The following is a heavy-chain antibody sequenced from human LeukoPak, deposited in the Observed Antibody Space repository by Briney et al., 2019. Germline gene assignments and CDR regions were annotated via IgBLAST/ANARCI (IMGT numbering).Heavy chain of an antibody. J-gene: IGHJ3*02. CDR2: INPNSGGT. CDR1: GYTFTGYY. V-gene: IGHV1-2*02. CDR3: AREISGAFEI. Sequence: ASVKVSCKASGYTFTGYYMHWVRQAPGQGLEWMGGINPNSGGTNYAQKFQGRVTMTRDTSISTAYIEMNRLTSDDTAVYYCAREISGAFEIWGQGTMVTVSS.